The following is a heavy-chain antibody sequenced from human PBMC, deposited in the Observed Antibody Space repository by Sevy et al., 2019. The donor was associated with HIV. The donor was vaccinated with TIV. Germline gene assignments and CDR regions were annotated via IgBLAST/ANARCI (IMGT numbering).Heavy chain of an antibody. CDR1: GYTFTGYY. CDR2: INPNSGGT. Sequence: ASVKVSCKASGYTFTGYYMHWVRQAPGQGLEWMGWINPNSGGTNYAQKFQGGVTRTRDTSISTAYMGLSRLRSDDTAVYYCARWPTTTGSTHDAFDIWGQGTMVTVSS. D-gene: IGHD1-1*01. J-gene: IGHJ3*02. V-gene: IGHV1-2*02. CDR3: ARWPTTTGSTHDAFDI.